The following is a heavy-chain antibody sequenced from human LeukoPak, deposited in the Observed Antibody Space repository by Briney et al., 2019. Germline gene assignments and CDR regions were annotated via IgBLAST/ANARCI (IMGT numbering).Heavy chain of an antibody. V-gene: IGHV1-46*01. D-gene: IGHD3-22*01. CDR2: INPSGGST. Sequence: ASVTVSCKASGYTFTSYYMHWVRQAPGQGLEWMGIINPSGGSTSYAQKFQGRVTMTRDTSTSTVYMELSSLRSEDTAVYYCARDPYYYDSSGYYPFDYWGQGTLVTVSS. CDR1: GYTFTSYY. J-gene: IGHJ4*02. CDR3: ARDPYYYDSSGYYPFDY.